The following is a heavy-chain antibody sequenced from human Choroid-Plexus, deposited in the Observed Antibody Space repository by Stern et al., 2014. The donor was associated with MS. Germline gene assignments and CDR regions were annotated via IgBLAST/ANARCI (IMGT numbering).Heavy chain of an antibody. CDR2: ISYDGSDK. J-gene: IGHJ4*02. V-gene: IGHV3-30*18. D-gene: IGHD2-15*01. Sequence: VQLVESGGGVAQPGRPLILSCAASGFTFSNFGMHWVRQAPGKGLEWVALISYDGSDKYYADSGKGRFTIFRENSKNTLYMHMKSLRAEDTAVYYCAKDRQWSTYFFDYWGQGSLVTVSS. CDR3: AKDRQWSTYFFDY. CDR1: GFTFSNFG.